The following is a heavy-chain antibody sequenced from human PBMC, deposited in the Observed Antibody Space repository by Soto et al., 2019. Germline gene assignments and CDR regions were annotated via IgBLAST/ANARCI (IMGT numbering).Heavy chain of an antibody. CDR3: ARQIYDSDTGPNFQYYFDS. Sequence: PGESLKNSCKGSGYSFAGYWITWVRQKPGKGLEWMGRIDPSDSQTYYSPSFRGHVTISATKSITTVFLQWSSLRASDTAMYYCARQIYDSDTGPNFQYYFDSWGQGTPVTVS. V-gene: IGHV5-10-1*01. J-gene: IGHJ4*02. D-gene: IGHD3-22*01. CDR2: IDPSDSQT. CDR1: GYSFAGYW.